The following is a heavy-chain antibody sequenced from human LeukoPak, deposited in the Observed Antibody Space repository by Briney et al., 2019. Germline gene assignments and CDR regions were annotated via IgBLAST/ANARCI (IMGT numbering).Heavy chain of an antibody. CDR3: ARGFRGRYYDSWSGYRPPRWFDP. CDR1: GYTFTSYD. CDR2: MNPNSGNT. Sequence: ASVKVSCKASGYTFTSYDINWVRQATGQGLEWMGWMNPNSGNTGYAQKFQGRVTMTRNTSISTAYMELSSLRSEDTAVYYCARGFRGRYYDSWSGYRPPRWFDPWGQGTLVTVSS. V-gene: IGHV1-8*01. J-gene: IGHJ5*02. D-gene: IGHD3-3*01.